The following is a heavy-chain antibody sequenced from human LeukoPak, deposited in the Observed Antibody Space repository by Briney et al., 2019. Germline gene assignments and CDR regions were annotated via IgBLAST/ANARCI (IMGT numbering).Heavy chain of an antibody. J-gene: IGHJ5*02. CDR2: IYHSGST. CDR3: AREEGYDFWSGYFGEGSRRWFDP. V-gene: IGHV4-30-2*01. CDR1: GGSISSGGYY. D-gene: IGHD3-3*01. Sequence: PSETLSLTCTVSGGSISSGGYYWSWIRQPPGKGLEWIGYIYHSGSTYYNPSLKSRVTISVDRSKNQFSLKLSSVTAADTAVYYCAREEGYDFWSGYFGEGSRRWFDPWGQGTLVTVSS.